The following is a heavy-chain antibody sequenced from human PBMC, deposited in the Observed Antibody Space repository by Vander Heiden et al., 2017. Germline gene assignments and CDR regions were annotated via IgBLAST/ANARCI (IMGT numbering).Heavy chain of an antibody. Sequence: QVQLVQSGAEVKKPGASVKVSCKASGYTFTSYDINWVRQATGQGLEWMGWMNPNSGNTGYAQKFQGRVTMTRNTSISTAYMELSSLRSEDTAVYYCARGGGDIVLMVYAINYYYGMDVWGQGTTVTVSS. CDR3: ARGGGDIVLMVYAINYYYGMDV. CDR2: MNPNSGNT. J-gene: IGHJ6*02. CDR1: GYTFTSYD. D-gene: IGHD2-8*01. V-gene: IGHV1-8*01.